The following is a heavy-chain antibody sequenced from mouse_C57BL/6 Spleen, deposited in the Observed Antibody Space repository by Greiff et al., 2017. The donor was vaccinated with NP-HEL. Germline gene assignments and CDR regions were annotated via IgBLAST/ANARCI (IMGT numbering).Heavy chain of an antibody. D-gene: IGHD1-1*01. J-gene: IGHJ2*01. CDR1: GYTFTSYW. V-gene: IGHV1-64*01. CDR2: IHPNSGST. Sequence: QVQLKQPGAELVKPGASVKLSCKASGYTFTSYWMHWVKQRPGQGLEWIGMIHPNSGSTNYNEKFKSKATLTVDKSSSTAYMQLSSLTSEDSAVYYCASGVVAPYFDYWGQGTTLTVSS. CDR3: ASGVVAPYFDY.